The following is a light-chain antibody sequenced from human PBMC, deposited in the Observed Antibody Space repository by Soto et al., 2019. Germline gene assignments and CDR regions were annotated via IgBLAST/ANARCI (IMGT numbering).Light chain of an antibody. CDR3: SSYTTSSTVV. CDR2: EVS. V-gene: IGLV2-14*01. Sequence: QSALTQPASVSGSPGQSITISCTGTSSDVGGYNYVSWYQQHPGKAPKLMIYEVSYRPSGVSNRFSGSKSGNTASLTISGLQGEDEADYYCSSYTTSSTVVFGGGTQLTVL. J-gene: IGLJ3*02. CDR1: SSDVGGYNY.